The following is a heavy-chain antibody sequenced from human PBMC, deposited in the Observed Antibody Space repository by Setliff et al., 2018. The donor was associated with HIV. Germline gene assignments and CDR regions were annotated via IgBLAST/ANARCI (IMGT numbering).Heavy chain of an antibody. J-gene: IGHJ6*03. Sequence: PSETLSLTCTVSGGSISSSSYYWVWIRQPPGKGLEWIGSIYYSGSSGSTYYNPSLKSRVTISVDTSKNQFSLKLSSVTAADTAVYYCARGRRGIRSCDSGGTYSYYYMDVWGKGTTVTVSS. CDR2: IYYSGSSGST. CDR3: ARGRRGIRSCDSGGTYSYYYMDV. V-gene: IGHV4-39*07. CDR1: GGSISSSSYY. D-gene: IGHD3-22*01.